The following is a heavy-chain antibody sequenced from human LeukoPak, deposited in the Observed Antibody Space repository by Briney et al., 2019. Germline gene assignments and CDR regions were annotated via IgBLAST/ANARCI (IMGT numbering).Heavy chain of an antibody. CDR3: ARVLDCSGGSCYSFNWFDP. V-gene: IGHV3-7*01. D-gene: IGHD2-15*01. J-gene: IGHJ5*02. CDR2: IKKDGSEK. Sequence: QSGGTLRLSCAASGFTFSSYWMSWVRQAPGQGLEWVANIKKDGSEKYYMDSVKGRFTISRDNAKNSMYLQMNSLGAEETAVYYCARVLDCSGGSCYSFNWFDPWGQGNLVTVSS. CDR1: GFTFSSYW.